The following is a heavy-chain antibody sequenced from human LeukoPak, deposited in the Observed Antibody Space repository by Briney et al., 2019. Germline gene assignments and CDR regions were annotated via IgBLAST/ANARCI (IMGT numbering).Heavy chain of an antibody. V-gene: IGHV1-8*01. D-gene: IGHD3-9*01. Sequence: ASVKVSCKASGYTFTIYDINWVRQATGQGLEWMGWMNPNSGNTGYARKFQGRVTMTRNTSISTAYMELSSLRSEDTAVYYCARSDIFGRGDYYYYGMDVWGQGTTVTVSS. J-gene: IGHJ6*02. CDR1: GYTFTIYD. CDR2: MNPNSGNT. CDR3: ARSDIFGRGDYYYYGMDV.